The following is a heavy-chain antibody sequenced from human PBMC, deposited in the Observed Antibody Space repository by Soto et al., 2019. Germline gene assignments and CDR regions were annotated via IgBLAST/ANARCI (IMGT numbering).Heavy chain of an antibody. CDR1: GFTFSSYA. CDR3: AKEKNLALYYFDY. V-gene: IGHV3-23*01. CDR2: ISGSGGST. Sequence: GGSLRLSCAASGFTFSSYAMSWVRQAPGKGLEWVSIISGSGGSTYYADSVKGRFTISRDNSKSTLYLQMNSLRAEDTAVYYCAKEKNLALYYFDYWGQGTLVTVSS. J-gene: IGHJ4*02.